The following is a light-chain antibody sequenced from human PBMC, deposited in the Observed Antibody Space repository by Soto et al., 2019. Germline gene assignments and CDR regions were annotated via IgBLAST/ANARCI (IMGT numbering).Light chain of an antibody. CDR3: CSYAGSSPFVV. J-gene: IGLJ2*01. V-gene: IGLV2-23*03. CDR1: SSDVGSFNL. CDR2: EGS. Sequence: QSALTQPACVSGSPGQSITISCTGTSSDVGSFNLVSWYQQHPGKAPKLMIYEGSKRPSGVSNRFSGSKSGNTASLTISGLQAEDEADYYCCSYAGSSPFVVFGGSTKLTFL.